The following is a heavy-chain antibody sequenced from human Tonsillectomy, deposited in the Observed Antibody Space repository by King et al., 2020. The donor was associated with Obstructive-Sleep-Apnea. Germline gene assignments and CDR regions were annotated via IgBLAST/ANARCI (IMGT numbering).Heavy chain of an antibody. J-gene: IGHJ4*02. CDR2: IYTSGGT. D-gene: IGHD2-2*01. CDR3: AGDIVVIPATMSVDVGYFDY. Sequence: VQLQESGPGLVKPSETLSLTCTVSGGSINSYYLSWIRQPAGKGLGWIVHIYTSGGTHYNPSLRSRVTMSVDTSKNQFSLKRSSVTAADTAIYYCAGDIVVIPATMSVDVGYFDYWGQGTLVTVSS. CDR1: GGSINSYY. V-gene: IGHV4-4*07.